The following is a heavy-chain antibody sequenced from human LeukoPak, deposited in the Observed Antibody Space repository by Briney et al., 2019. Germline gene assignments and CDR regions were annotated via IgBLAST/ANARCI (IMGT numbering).Heavy chain of an antibody. CDR2: INQDGSKI. V-gene: IGHV3-7*04. D-gene: IGHD6-19*01. CDR3: ARAWAGSASY. Sequence: GGSLRLSCAASGFTLSNCWMAWVRQAPGKGLEWVANINQDGSKICYADSMTGRFTISRDTAKNSLYLQMNSLRVEDTAVYYCARAWAGSASYWGQGTLVTVSS. CDR1: GFTLSNCW. J-gene: IGHJ4*02.